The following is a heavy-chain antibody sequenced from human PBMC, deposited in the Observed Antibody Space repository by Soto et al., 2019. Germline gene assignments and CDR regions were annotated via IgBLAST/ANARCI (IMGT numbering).Heavy chain of an antibody. CDR2: IYYSGST. V-gene: IGHV4-39*01. D-gene: IGHD3-3*01. CDR1: GGSISSSIYY. Sequence: SETLSLICTASGGSISSSIYYWGWIRQPPGKGLEWIGSIYYSGSTYYNPSLKSRVTISVDTSKNQFSLKLSSVTAADTAVYYCARHRDFWSGYYKPRPFDYWGQGTLVTVS. J-gene: IGHJ4*02. CDR3: ARHRDFWSGYYKPRPFDY.